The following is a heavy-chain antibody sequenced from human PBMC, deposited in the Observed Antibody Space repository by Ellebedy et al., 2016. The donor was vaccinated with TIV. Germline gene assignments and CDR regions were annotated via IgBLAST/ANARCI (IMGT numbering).Heavy chain of an antibody. CDR1: GGSVSRDNW. D-gene: IGHD1-1*01. CDR3: AKNAYYCMDV. V-gene: IGHV4-4*02. J-gene: IGHJ6*03. Sequence: GFLRLSCGVSGGSVSRDNWWSWVRQTPGKGLEWIGEIIHSGATTYNPSLKSRVTLSIDRSKNQFSLTLNSLTAADTAVYYCAKNAYYCMDVWGKGTTVTVSS. CDR2: IIHSGAT.